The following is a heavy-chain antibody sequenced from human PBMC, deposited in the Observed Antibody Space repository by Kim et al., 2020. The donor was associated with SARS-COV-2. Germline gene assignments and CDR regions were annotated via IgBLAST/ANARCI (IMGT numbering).Heavy chain of an antibody. CDR1: GGSISSSSYY. CDR2: IYYSGST. V-gene: IGHV4-39*01. J-gene: IGHJ6*02. CDR3: ARHGGYGSGIAARALSYGMDV. D-gene: IGHD6-6*01. Sequence: SETLSLTCTVSGGSISSSSYYWGWIRQPPGKGLEWIGSIYYSGSTYYNPSLKSRVTISVDTSKNQFSLKLSSVTAADTAVYYCARHGGYGSGIAARALSYGMDVWGQGTTVTVSS.